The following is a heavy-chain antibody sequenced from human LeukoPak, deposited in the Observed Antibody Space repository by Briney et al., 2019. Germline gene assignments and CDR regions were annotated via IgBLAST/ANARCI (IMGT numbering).Heavy chain of an antibody. CDR1: GFTFSSYW. CDR2: IRQDGSER. Sequence: QPGGSLRLSCTASGFTFSSYWMRWVRQAPGKGLEWVANIRQDGSERYYVDSVKGRCTISRDNAKNSLYLQMNSLGVEDTAVYYCVRGEYSSSYWGQGTLVTASS. J-gene: IGHJ4*02. V-gene: IGHV3-7*01. D-gene: IGHD6-6*01. CDR3: VRGEYSSSY.